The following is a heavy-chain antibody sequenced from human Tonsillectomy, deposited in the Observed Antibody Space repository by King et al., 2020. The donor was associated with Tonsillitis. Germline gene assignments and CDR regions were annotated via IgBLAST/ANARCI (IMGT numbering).Heavy chain of an antibody. D-gene: IGHD3-9*01. CDR1: GFSLSTSGVG. V-gene: IGHV2-5*01. CDR3: AHSGLVISRYYFDY. Sequence: LTLKESGPTLVKPTQTLTLTCTFSGFSLSTSGVGVGWIRQPPGKALEWLALIYWNDDKRYSPSLKSRLTITKDTSKNQVVLTMTNMDPVDTATYCCAHSGLVISRYYFDYWGQGTLVTVSS. CDR2: IYWNDDK. J-gene: IGHJ4*02.